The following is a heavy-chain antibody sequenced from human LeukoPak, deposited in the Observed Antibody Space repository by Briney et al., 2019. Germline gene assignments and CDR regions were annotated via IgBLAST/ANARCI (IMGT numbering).Heavy chain of an antibody. D-gene: IGHD1-26*01. CDR1: GGSINSGDYY. CDR2: IYYSGST. Sequence: TLSLTCTVSGGSINSGDYYWSWIRPPPGKGLEWIGYIYYSGSTYYNPSLKSRVTISVDTSKNQFSLKLSSVTAADTAVYCCARDSGSYGFDYWGQGTLVTVSS. J-gene: IGHJ4*02. CDR3: ARDSGSYGFDY. V-gene: IGHV4-30-4*08.